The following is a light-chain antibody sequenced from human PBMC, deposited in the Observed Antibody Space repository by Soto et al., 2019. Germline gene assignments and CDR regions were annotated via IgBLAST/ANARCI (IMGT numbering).Light chain of an antibody. CDR3: QQYNSWPQA. J-gene: IGKJ1*01. V-gene: IGKV3-15*01. CDR1: QSVSVN. CDR2: GAS. Sequence: EIVMTQSPGTLSVSPGERATLSCRASQSVSVNLAWYQQKPGQAPRLLIYGASTGATGIPDRFSGSGSGTEFTLTISNLQPEDLAVYYCQQYNSWPQAFGQGTKVDIK.